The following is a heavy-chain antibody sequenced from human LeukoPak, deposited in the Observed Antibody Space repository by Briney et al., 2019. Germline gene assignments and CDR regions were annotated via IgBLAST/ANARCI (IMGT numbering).Heavy chain of an antibody. D-gene: IGHD4-17*01. J-gene: IGHJ6*03. CDR3: ARTSPTYYYMDV. V-gene: IGHV1-8*01. CDR1: GYTFTSYD. CDR2: MNPNSGNT. Sequence: ASVKVSCKASGYTFTSYDINWVRQATGQGLGWMGWMNPNSGNTGYAQKFQGRVTMTRNTSISTAYMELSSLRSEDTAVYYCARTSPTYYYMDVWGKGTTVTVSS.